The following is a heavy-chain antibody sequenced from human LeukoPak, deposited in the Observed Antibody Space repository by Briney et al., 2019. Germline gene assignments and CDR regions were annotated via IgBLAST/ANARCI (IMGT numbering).Heavy chain of an antibody. D-gene: IGHD6-19*01. CDR2: INHSGST. V-gene: IGHV4-34*01. CDR3: ASLPRIAVAGTRYWYFDL. CDR1: GGSFSGYY. J-gene: IGHJ2*01. Sequence: SETLSLTCAVYGGSFSGYYWSWIRQPPGKGLEWIGEINHSGSTNYNPSLKSRVTISVDTSKNQFSLKLGSVTAADTAVYYCASLPRIAVAGTRYWYFDLWGRGTLVTVSS.